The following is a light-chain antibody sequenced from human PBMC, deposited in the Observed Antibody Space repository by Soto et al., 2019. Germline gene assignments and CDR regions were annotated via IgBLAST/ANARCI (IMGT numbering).Light chain of an antibody. CDR2: DAY. CDR1: QSVRSW. CDR3: QQYDNYPLT. V-gene: IGKV1-5*01. J-gene: IGKJ4*01. Sequence: DIQMTQSPSTLSASVGDRVTITCRASQSVRSWLAWYQQKPGRAPKFLIYDAYSLESGVPSRFSGSGSRTECTLTISNLQPADFATYYCQQYDNYPLTCGGGTKVEI.